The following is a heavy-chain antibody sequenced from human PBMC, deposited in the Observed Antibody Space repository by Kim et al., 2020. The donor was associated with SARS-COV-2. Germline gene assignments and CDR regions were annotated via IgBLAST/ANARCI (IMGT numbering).Heavy chain of an antibody. CDR1: GFTFGDYA. Sequence: GGSLRLSCTASGFTFGDYAMSWVRQAPGKGLEWVGFIRSKAYGGTTEYAASVKGRFTISRDDSKSIAYLQMNRLKTEDTAVYYCTREPRKSIAVAGTLFPRYYYYYHMDVWGKGTTVTVSS. CDR3: TREPRKSIAVAGTLFPRYYYYYHMDV. CDR2: IRSKAYGGTT. D-gene: IGHD6-19*01. V-gene: IGHV3-49*04. J-gene: IGHJ6*03.